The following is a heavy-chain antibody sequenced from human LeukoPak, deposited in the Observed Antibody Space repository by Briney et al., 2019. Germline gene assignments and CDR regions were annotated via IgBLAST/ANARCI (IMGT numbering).Heavy chain of an antibody. J-gene: IGHJ4*02. D-gene: IGHD2-15*01. Sequence: GASVKVSCKASGYTFTSYGISWVRQAPGQGLEWMGWISAYNGNTNYAQKLQGRVTMTTDTSTSTAYMELRSLRSDDTAVYYCARDYNSMLGYCSGGSCYPNFDYWGQGTLVTVSS. CDR1: GYTFTSYG. CDR2: ISAYNGNT. V-gene: IGHV1-18*01. CDR3: ARDYNSMLGYCSGGSCYPNFDY.